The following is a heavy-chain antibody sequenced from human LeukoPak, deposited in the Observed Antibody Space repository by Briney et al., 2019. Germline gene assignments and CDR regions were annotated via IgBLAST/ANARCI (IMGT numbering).Heavy chain of an antibody. V-gene: IGHV4-39*01. CDR2: IYYGGST. CDR1: GDSISNSRYY. CDR3: ARQVLGSSSWYWFDP. D-gene: IGHD6-13*01. Sequence: PSETLSLTCTVSGDSISNSRYYWGWIRQPPGKGLDWIASIYYGGSTFYNPSLKSRVTISVDTSKNQFSLTLSSVTAADTAVYYCARQVLGSSSWYWFDPWGQGTLSPSPQ. J-gene: IGHJ5*02.